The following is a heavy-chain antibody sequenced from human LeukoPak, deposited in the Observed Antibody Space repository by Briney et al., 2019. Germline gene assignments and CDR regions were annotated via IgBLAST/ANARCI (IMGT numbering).Heavy chain of an antibody. CDR3: ARDRYFQY. V-gene: IGHV3-7*01. CDR1: GFTFSSSW. D-gene: IGHD1-14*01. CDR2: IKEDGSEK. J-gene: IGHJ1*01. Sequence: PGGSLRLSCAASGFTFSSSWMSWVRQAPGKGLEWVANIKEDGSEKHYVDSVKGRFTISRENAKNSLHLQMNSLRAEDTAVYYCARDRYFQYWGQGPLVTVSS.